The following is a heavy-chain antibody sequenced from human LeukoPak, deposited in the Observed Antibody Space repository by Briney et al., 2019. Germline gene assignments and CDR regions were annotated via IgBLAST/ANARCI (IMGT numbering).Heavy chain of an antibody. CDR2: ITPNSGGA. J-gene: IGHJ5*02. D-gene: IGHD2-15*01. Sequence: ASVTVCCKSSGYTFTGYYMHWVRQAPGQGLEWMGWITPNSGGANSAQKFQGRVTMTRDTSISTAYMELSRLRSDDTAVYYCARSPPYKVAATRSWFDPWGQGTLVTVSS. CDR3: ARSPPYKVAATRSWFDP. V-gene: IGHV1-2*02. CDR1: GYTFTGYY.